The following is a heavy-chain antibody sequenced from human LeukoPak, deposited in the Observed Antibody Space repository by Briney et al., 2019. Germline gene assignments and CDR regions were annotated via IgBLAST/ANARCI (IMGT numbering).Heavy chain of an antibody. CDR2: ISCSGGST. J-gene: IGHJ3*02. Sequence: PGGSLRLSCAASGFAFSSYAMSWVRQAPGKGLGWVSAISCSGGSTYYADSVKGRFTISRDNSKNTLYLQMNSLRAEDTAVYYCAKPPRGFWSGYHPDAFDIWGQGTMVTVSS. CDR3: AKPPRGFWSGYHPDAFDI. CDR1: GFAFSSYA. V-gene: IGHV3-23*01. D-gene: IGHD3-3*01.